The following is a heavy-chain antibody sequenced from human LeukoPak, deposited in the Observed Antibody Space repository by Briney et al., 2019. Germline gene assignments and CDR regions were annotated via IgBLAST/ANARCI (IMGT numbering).Heavy chain of an antibody. Sequence: GGSLRLSCAASGFTVSSNYMSWVRQAPGKGLEWVSVIYSGGSTYYADSVKGRFTISRDNSKNTLYLRMNSPRAEDTAVYYCASRPWGYFDYWGQGTLVPVSS. J-gene: IGHJ4*02. D-gene: IGHD3-16*01. CDR2: IYSGGST. CDR3: ASRPWGYFDY. CDR1: GFTVSSNY. V-gene: IGHV3-53*01.